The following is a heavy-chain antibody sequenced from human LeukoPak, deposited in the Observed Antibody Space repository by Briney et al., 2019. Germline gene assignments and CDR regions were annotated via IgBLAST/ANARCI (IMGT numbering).Heavy chain of an antibody. CDR1: GFSFSNYG. CDR3: ASIWFGELSTDY. CDR2: IWFDGSNK. J-gene: IGHJ4*02. D-gene: IGHD3-10*01. Sequence: GGSLRLSCAASGFSFSNYGMHWVRQAPGKGLEWVAVIWFDGSNKYYADSMKGRFTISRDNAKNSLYLQMNSLRAEDTAVYYCASIWFGELSTDYWGQGTLVTVSS. V-gene: IGHV3-33*03.